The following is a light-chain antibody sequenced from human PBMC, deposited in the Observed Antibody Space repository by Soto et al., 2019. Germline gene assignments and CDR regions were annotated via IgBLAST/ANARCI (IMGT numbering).Light chain of an antibody. CDR3: QQRSNWRGT. CDR2: DTS. J-gene: IGKJ1*01. CDR1: QSLSSN. Sequence: EIVLTQSPATLSLSPGERATLSCRASQSLSSNLAWYQQKFGQPPRLLIYDTSNRATGIPARFSGSGSGTDLTLSISSLEPEDFAVYDCQQRSNWRGTFGQGTKVEIK. V-gene: IGKV3-11*01.